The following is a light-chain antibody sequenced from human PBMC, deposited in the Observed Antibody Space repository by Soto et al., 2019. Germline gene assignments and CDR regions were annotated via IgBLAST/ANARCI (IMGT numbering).Light chain of an antibody. Sequence: DIQMTQSPSSLSASVGDRVTITCRASQSISTYLNWYQQKPGKAPNLLIYAASSLQSGVPSRFRGSGSGTDFTLSISDLQPEDFATYYCQPSYNSQPTFGGGTKVEIK. V-gene: IGKV1-39*01. J-gene: IGKJ4*01. CDR1: QSISTY. CDR2: AAS. CDR3: QPSYNSQPT.